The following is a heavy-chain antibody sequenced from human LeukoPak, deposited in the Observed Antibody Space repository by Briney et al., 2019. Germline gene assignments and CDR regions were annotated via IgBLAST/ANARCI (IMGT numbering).Heavy chain of an antibody. J-gene: IGHJ3*02. CDR3: AWFIVVVPAASPPLAFDI. CDR2: INHSGST. D-gene: IGHD2-2*01. Sequence: SETLSLTCAVYGGSFSGYYWSWIRQPPGKGLEWIGEINHSGSTNYNPSLKSRVTISVDTSKNQFSLKLSSVTAADTAVYYCAWFIVVVPAASPPLAFDIWGQGTMVTVSS. CDR1: GGSFSGYY. V-gene: IGHV4-34*01.